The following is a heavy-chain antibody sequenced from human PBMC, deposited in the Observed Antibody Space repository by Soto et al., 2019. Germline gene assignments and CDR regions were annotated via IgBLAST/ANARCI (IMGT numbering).Heavy chain of an antibody. CDR1: GYTFTSYY. J-gene: IGHJ4*02. V-gene: IGHV1-46*01. CDR2: INPSGGST. CDR3: ARPSGSYLYYFDY. Sequence: ASVKVSCKASGYTFTSYYMRWVRQAPGQGLEWMGIINPSGGSTRYAQKFQGRVTMTRDTSTSTVYMELSSLRSEDTAVYYCARPSGSYLYYFDYWGQGTLVTVSS. D-gene: IGHD1-26*01.